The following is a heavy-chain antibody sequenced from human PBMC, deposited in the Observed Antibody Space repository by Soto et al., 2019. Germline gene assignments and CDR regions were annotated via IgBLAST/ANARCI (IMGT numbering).Heavy chain of an antibody. CDR1: GGSISSYY. D-gene: IGHD2-15*01. Sequence: PSETLSLTCTVSGGSISSYYWSWIRQPPGKGLEWIGYIYYSGSTNYNPSIKSRVTISVDTSKNQFSLKLSSVTAADTVVYYCARAQYCSGGSCYSSFDYWGQGTLVTVSS. CDR2: IYYSGST. V-gene: IGHV4-59*01. J-gene: IGHJ4*02. CDR3: ARAQYCSGGSCYSSFDY.